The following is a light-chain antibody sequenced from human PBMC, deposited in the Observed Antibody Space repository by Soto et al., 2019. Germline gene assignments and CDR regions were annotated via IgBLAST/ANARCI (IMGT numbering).Light chain of an antibody. Sequence: EIVLTQSPGTLSLSPGERATFSCRTSQTVNTEFLAWYQQKPGLAPRLLIHGTSNRATGIPDRFSGSGSGTHFPLTISALEPEDFAVYYCQRYGSSPLYAFGQGTKLEI. CDR2: GTS. V-gene: IGKV3-20*01. CDR3: QRYGSSPLYA. J-gene: IGKJ2*01. CDR1: QTVNTEF.